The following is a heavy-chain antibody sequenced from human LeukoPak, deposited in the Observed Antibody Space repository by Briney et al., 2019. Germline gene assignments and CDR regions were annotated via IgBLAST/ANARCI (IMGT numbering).Heavy chain of an antibody. J-gene: IGHJ4*02. V-gene: IGHV3-74*01. Sequence: PLGGSQRLSCAASGFSFSTSWMHWVRQAPGKGLEWVARIDSDDSRTIYADSVEGRFTISRDDAKSTLYLQMNSLRAEDTALYYCAKDLSPTWEQLNYFDYWGQGTLVTVSS. D-gene: IGHD6-13*01. CDR2: IDSDDSRT. CDR1: GFSFSTSW. CDR3: AKDLSPTWEQLNYFDY.